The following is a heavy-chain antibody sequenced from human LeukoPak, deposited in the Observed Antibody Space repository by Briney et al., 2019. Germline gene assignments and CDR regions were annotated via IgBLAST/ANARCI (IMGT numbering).Heavy chain of an antibody. Sequence: GGSLRLSCAASGFTFGSYWMSWVRQAPGKGLEWVANIKQDGSEKYYVDSVKGRFTISRDNAKNSLYLRVNSLRAEDTAVYYCARNRYLNYWGQGTLVTVSS. CDR3: ARNRYLNY. V-gene: IGHV3-7*03. CDR2: IKQDGSEK. J-gene: IGHJ4*02. D-gene: IGHD2-21*01. CDR1: GFTFGSYW.